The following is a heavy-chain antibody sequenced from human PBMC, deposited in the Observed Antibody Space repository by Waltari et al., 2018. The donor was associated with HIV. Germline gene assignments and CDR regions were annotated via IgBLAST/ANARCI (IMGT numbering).Heavy chain of an antibody. V-gene: IGHV3-21*06. CDR1: GFDFNTYS. CDR2: FRGSNTYI. CDR3: ARDRSDDFWSGPNYGMDV. J-gene: IGHJ6*02. Sequence: EEHLVESGGGLVKPGESLRLSCAASGFDFNTYSMNWVRQAPGKGLEGFSSFRGSNTYIYYADSVKGRFTISRDNAKNSLYLQMSSLRAEDTAVYYCARDRSDDFWSGPNYGMDVWGQGTTVTVSS. D-gene: IGHD3-3*01.